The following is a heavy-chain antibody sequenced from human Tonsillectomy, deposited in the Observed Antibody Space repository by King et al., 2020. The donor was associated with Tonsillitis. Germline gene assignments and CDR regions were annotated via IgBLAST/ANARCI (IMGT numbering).Heavy chain of an antibody. Sequence: VQLQQWGAGLLKPSETLSLTCAVYGGSFSGYYWSWIRQPPGKGLEWIGEINHSGSTNYNPSLKSRVTISVDTSKNQFSLKLSSVTAADTAVYYCLAGPFDDSVWGSYRYHYGMDVWGQGTTVTVSS. CDR2: INHSGST. CDR3: LAGPFDDSVWGSYRYHYGMDV. J-gene: IGHJ6*02. CDR1: GGSFSGYY. V-gene: IGHV4-34*01. D-gene: IGHD3-16*02.